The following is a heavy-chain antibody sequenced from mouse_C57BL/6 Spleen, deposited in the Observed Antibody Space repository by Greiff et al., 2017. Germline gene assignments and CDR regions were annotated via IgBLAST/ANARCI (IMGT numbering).Heavy chain of an antibody. CDR1: GFSLTSYG. D-gene: IGHD2-2*01. J-gene: IGHJ1*03. CDR2: IWGDGST. CDR3: AEQGKGYGYPYWYFDV. Sequence: QVQLKESGPGLVAPSPSLSITCTVSGFSLTSYGVSWVRQPPGKGLEWLGVIWGDGSTNYHSAHIYRLSISKDNSKSQVFLKLNSLQTDDTATYYCAEQGKGYGYPYWYFDVWGTGTTVTVSS. V-gene: IGHV2-3*01.